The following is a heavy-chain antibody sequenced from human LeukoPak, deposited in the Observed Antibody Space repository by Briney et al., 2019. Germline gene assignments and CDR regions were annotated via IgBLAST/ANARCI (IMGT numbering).Heavy chain of an antibody. Sequence: GGSLRLSCAASGFTFSSYSMNWVRQAPGKGLEWVSSISSSSSYIYYADSVKGRFAISRDNAKNSLYLQMNSLRAEDTAVYYCARGGPYYYGSGSYYNWFDPWGQGTLVTVSS. CDR2: ISSSSSYI. D-gene: IGHD3-10*01. V-gene: IGHV3-21*01. CDR3: ARGGPYYYGSGSYYNWFDP. CDR1: GFTFSSYS. J-gene: IGHJ5*02.